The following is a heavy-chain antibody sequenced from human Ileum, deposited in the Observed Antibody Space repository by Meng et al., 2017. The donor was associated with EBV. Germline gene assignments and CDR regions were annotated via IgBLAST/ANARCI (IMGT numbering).Heavy chain of an antibody. CDR1: DDSLRRSNW. J-gene: IGHJ4*02. CDR2: ILHAGVT. V-gene: IGHV4-4*02. CDR3: ARGEDYTWDV. D-gene: IGHD3-16*01. Sequence: VQLDESGPRLVKPSGTLSLTCSVSDDSLRRSNWWSWVRQPPGKGLEWIGEILHAGVTNYNPSLKSRVSMSVDRSRIQASLNLNSVTAADTAIYYCARGEDYTWDVWGQGIQVTVSS.